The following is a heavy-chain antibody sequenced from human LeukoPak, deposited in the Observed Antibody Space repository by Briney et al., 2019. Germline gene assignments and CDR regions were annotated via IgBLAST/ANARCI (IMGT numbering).Heavy chain of an antibody. CDR1: GFTLSTYY. V-gene: IGHV3-53*01. Sequence: GGSLRLSCAASGFTLSTYYMNWVRQAPGKGLEWVSIIYSGGTTYYADSVKGRFTISRDTSKNTLSLQMNSLRAEDTAVYYCAKDRYYDSSGYYEDYWGQGTLVTVSS. CDR3: AKDRYYDSSGYYEDY. J-gene: IGHJ4*02. CDR2: IYSGGTT. D-gene: IGHD3-22*01.